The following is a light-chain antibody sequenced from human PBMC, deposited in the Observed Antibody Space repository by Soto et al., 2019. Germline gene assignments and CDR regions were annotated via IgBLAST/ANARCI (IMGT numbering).Light chain of an antibody. Sequence: DIQMTQSPSTLSASVGDTVTITCRASESIDNWLAWYQQKPGKAPKRLIYDASTLERGVPSRFSASGSGTEFTLIITALQREDFATYFCQQTYASPFNFGPGTKVDIK. J-gene: IGKJ3*01. CDR3: QQTYASPFN. CDR2: DAS. CDR1: ESIDNW. V-gene: IGKV1-5*01.